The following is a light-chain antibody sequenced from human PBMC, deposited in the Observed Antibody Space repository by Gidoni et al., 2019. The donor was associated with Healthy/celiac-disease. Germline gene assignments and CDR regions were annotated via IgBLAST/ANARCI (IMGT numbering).Light chain of an antibody. CDR1: QSVSSY. Sequence: EIVLTQSPATLSLSPGERATLSCRASQSVSSYLAWYQQKPGQAPRLLIYDASNRATGIPARFSGSGSGTDFTLTISSLEPEDSAVYYCQQRRAFGQXTKVEIK. CDR3: QQRRA. CDR2: DAS. V-gene: IGKV3-11*01. J-gene: IGKJ1*01.